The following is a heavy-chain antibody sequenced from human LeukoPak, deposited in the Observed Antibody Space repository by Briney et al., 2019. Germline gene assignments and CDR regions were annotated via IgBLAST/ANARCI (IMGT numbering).Heavy chain of an antibody. CDR3: AILDVVVPAAIPH. V-gene: IGHV1-69*05. Sequence: ASVKVSCKASGGTFSSYAISWVRQAPGQGLEWMGGIIPIFGTANYAQKFQGRVTITTDESTSTAYMELGSLRSEDTAVYYCAILDVVVPAAIPHWGQGTLVTVSS. J-gene: IGHJ4*02. CDR1: GGTFSSYA. D-gene: IGHD2-2*02. CDR2: IIPIFGTA.